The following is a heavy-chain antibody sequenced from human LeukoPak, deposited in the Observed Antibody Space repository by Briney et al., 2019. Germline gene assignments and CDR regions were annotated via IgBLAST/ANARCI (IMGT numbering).Heavy chain of an antibody. CDR3: ATTTQYCRSTSCSTEFDY. Sequence: ASVKASCKVFGSTLTELSMDWVRQAPGKGREWMGGSVPEDRETIYARKSQGRATITADTSTDTAYIERSSLRSADTAVNSCATTTQYCRSTSCSTEFDYWGEGTLVAVSS. CDR2: SVPEDRET. CDR1: GSTLTELS. D-gene: IGHD2-2*02. J-gene: IGHJ4*02. V-gene: IGHV1-24*01.